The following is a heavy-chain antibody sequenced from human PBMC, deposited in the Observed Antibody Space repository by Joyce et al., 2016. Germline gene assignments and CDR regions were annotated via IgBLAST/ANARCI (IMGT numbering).Heavy chain of an antibody. CDR1: GDNFSSYP. D-gene: IGHD3-10*01. J-gene: IGHJ3*02. Sequence: VQLVQSGAEVKKPGSSVKVSCKASGDNFSSYPISWVRQAPGQGPEWMGGSSPVFGPAKYTQKFQGRVTITADESTSTAYMELTSLRYDDTAVYYCATLYGSGSYRAFDIWGQGTMVTVSS. V-gene: IGHV1-69*01. CDR3: ATLYGSGSYRAFDI. CDR2: SSPVFGPA.